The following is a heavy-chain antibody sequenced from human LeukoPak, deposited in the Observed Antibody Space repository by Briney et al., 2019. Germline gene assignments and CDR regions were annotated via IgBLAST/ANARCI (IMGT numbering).Heavy chain of an antibody. V-gene: IGHV1-18*01. CDR1: GYTFTSYG. J-gene: IGHJ4*02. CDR3: ARGQITMVPLNGADFDY. Sequence: ASVKVSCKASGYTFTSYGISWVRQAPGQGLEWMGWISAYNGNTNYAQKLQGRVTMTTDTSTSTAYMGLRSLRSDDTAVYYCARGQITMVPLNGADFDYWGQGTLVTVSS. CDR2: ISAYNGNT. D-gene: IGHD3-10*01.